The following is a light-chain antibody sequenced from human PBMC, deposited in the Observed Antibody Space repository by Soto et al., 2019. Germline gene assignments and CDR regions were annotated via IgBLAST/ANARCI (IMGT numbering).Light chain of an antibody. Sequence: IQLTQSPSSLSASVGDRVTISCRASQSNNTFVAWYQQKSGKAPKLLIFAASTLQSGVPSRFSGSGSGTDFTLTISSLQPEDFAIYYCQQLTDRRFSFGQGTKVDIK. J-gene: IGKJ2*01. CDR3: QQLTDRRFS. CDR1: QSNNTF. CDR2: AAS. V-gene: IGKV1-9*01.